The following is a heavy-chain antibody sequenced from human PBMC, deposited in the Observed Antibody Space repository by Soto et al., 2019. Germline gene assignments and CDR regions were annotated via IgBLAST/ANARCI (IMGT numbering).Heavy chain of an antibody. CDR1: GGSISSSSYY. CDR3: AILAVTTFDY. V-gene: IGHV4-39*01. CDR2: IYYSGST. Sequence: QLQLQESGPGLVKPSETLSLTCTVSGGSISSSSYYWGWIRQPPGKGLEWIGSIYYSGSTYYNPSIKRRVPLSVDTSKNQFSLRLSSVTAADTPVYYCAILAVTTFDYWGQGTLVTVSS. J-gene: IGHJ4*02. D-gene: IGHD4-17*01.